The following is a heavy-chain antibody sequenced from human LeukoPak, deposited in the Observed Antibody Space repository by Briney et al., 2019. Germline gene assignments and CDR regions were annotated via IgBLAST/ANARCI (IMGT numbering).Heavy chain of an antibody. CDR1: GFTFSRYA. J-gene: IGHJ6*04. CDR3: ARAVGHGSGSPRMDV. D-gene: IGHD3-10*01. CDR2: ISDDGSNK. V-gene: IGHV3-30*04. Sequence: GGSLRLSCAASGFTFSRYAMHWLRQAPGKGLEWVALISDDGSNKYYADSVKGRFTISRDNSKNTLYMQMNSLRAEDTAVYYCARAVGHGSGSPRMDVWGKGTTVTVSS.